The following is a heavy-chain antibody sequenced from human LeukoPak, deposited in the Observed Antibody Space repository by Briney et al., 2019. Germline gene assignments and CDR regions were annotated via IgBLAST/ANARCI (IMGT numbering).Heavy chain of an antibody. D-gene: IGHD5-12*01. CDR1: GFTFDDYA. V-gene: IGHV3-9*01. Sequence: GGSLRLSCAASGFTFDDYAMHWVRQAPGKGLEWVSGISWHSGSIAYADSVKGRFTISRDNAKNSLYLQINSLRAEDTALYYCATANTITGPDYWGQGTLVTVSS. CDR2: ISWHSGSI. J-gene: IGHJ4*02. CDR3: ATANTITGPDY.